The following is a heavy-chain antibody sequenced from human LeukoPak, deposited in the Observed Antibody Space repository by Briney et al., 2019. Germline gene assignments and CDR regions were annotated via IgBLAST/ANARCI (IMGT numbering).Heavy chain of an antibody. V-gene: IGHV3-74*01. CDR2: INSDGSST. Sequence: GGSLRLSCAASGFTFSSYWMSWVRQAPGKGLVWVSRINSDGSSTSYADSVKGRFTISRDNAKNTVSLQMNSLRGEDTAVYYCAKDDAWGRYKDWGQGTLVTVSS. CDR3: AKDDAWGRYKD. J-gene: IGHJ1*01. CDR1: GFTFSSYW. D-gene: IGHD3-16*01.